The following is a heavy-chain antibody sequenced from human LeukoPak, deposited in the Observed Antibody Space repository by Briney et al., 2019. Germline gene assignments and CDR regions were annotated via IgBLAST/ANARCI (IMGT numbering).Heavy chain of an antibody. Sequence: GGSLRLSCAASGFTFSSYAMHWVRQAPGKGLEWVAVISYDGSNKYYADSVKGRFTISRDNAKNSLYLQMNSLRAEDTAVYYCARDGVGLQAFDIWGQGTMVTVSS. CDR3: ARDGVGLQAFDI. CDR2: ISYDGSNK. J-gene: IGHJ3*02. V-gene: IGHV3-30-3*01. CDR1: GFTFSSYA. D-gene: IGHD3-3*01.